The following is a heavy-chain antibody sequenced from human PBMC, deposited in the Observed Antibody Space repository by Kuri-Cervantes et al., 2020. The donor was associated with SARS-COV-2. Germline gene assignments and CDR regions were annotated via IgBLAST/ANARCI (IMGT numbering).Heavy chain of an antibody. Sequence: LSLTCAASGFTFSSYAMHWVRQAPGKGLEWVAVISYDGSNKYYADSVKGRFTISRDNSKNTLYLQMNSLRAEDTAVYYCARDLRLGKSLDYWGRGTLVTVSS. V-gene: IGHV3-30-3*01. CDR3: ARDLRLGKSLDY. J-gene: IGHJ4*02. CDR2: ISYDGSNK. CDR1: GFTFSSYA. D-gene: IGHD7-27*01.